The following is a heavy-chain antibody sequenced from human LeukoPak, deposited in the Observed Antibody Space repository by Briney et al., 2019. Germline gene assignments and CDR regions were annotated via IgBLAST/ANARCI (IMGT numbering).Heavy chain of an antibody. J-gene: IGHJ4*02. CDR1: GFTFSSYW. CDR3: ATSSPYYDFWSGYFGD. Sequence: PGGSLRLSCAASGFTFSSYWMSWVRQAPGKGLEWVANIKQDGSEKYYVDSVKGRFTISRDNAKNSLYLQMNSLRAEDTAVYYCATSSPYYDFWSGYFGDWGQGTLVTVSS. CDR2: IKQDGSEK. V-gene: IGHV3-7*01. D-gene: IGHD3-3*01.